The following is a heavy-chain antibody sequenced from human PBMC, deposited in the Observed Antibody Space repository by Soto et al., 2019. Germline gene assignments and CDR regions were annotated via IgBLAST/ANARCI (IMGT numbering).Heavy chain of an antibody. J-gene: IGHJ3*02. CDR3: ARDGISGWDHDAFDI. D-gene: IGHD6-19*01. V-gene: IGHV1-18*01. CDR1: GYTFTSYD. Sequence: GASVKVSCKASGYTFTSYDINWVRQATGQGLEWMGWMNANNGNTNYAQKLQGRVTMTTDTSTSTAYMELRSLRSDDTAVYYCARDGISGWDHDAFDIWGQGTMVTVSS. CDR2: MNANNGNT.